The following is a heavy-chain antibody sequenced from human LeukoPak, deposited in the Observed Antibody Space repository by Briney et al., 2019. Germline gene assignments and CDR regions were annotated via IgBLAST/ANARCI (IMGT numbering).Heavy chain of an antibody. J-gene: IGHJ4*02. CDR2: IYYSGST. Sequence: SETLSLTCTVSGGSISSYYWSWIRQPPGKGLEWIGYIYYSGSTYYNPSLKSRVTISVDTSKNQFSLKLSSVTAADTAVYYCAREEANYFDYWGQGTLVTVSS. V-gene: IGHV4-30-4*08. CDR3: AREEANYFDY. CDR1: GGSISSYY.